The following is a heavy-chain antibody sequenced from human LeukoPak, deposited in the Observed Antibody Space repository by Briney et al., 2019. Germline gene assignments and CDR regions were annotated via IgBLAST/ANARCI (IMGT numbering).Heavy chain of an antibody. CDR2: LWFDGSNK. J-gene: IGHJ4*02. CDR1: GFTFSSFG. CDR3: ASDGGWELITKLPDY. D-gene: IGHD3-10*01. Sequence: GRSLRLSCAASGFTFSSFGMHWVRQAPGKGLEWVAVLWFDGSNKYYADSVKGRFTISRDNSKNTLYLQMNSLRAEDTAMYYCASDGGWELITKLPDYWGQGTLVTVSS. V-gene: IGHV3-33*01.